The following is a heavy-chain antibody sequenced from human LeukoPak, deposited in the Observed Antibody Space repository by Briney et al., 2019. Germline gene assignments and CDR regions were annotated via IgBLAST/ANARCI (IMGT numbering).Heavy chain of an antibody. V-gene: IGHV4-30-4*08. J-gene: IGHJ3*02. CDR3: ARARRYDYVWGSYRQDAFDI. CDR1: GYSISSGYY. Sequence: KPSETLSLTCAVSGYSISSGYYWGWIRQPPGKGLEWIGYIYYSGSTYYNPSLKSRVTISVDTSKNQFSLKLSSVTAADTAVYYCARARRYDYVWGSYRQDAFDIWGQGTMVTVSS. CDR2: IYYSGST. D-gene: IGHD3-16*02.